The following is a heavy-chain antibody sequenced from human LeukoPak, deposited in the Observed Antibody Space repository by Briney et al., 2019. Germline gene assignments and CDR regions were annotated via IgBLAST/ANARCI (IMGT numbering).Heavy chain of an antibody. CDR2: MNPNSSNT. J-gene: IGHJ4*02. CDR1: GYTFTSYD. D-gene: IGHD6-13*01. Sequence: ASVKVSCKASGYTFTSYDINWVRQATGQGLEWMGWMNPNSSNTGYAQKFQGRVTMTRNTSISTAYMELSSLRSEDTAVYYCARDPGIAAAGQNWGQGTLVTVSS. V-gene: IGHV1-8*01. CDR3: ARDPGIAAAGQN.